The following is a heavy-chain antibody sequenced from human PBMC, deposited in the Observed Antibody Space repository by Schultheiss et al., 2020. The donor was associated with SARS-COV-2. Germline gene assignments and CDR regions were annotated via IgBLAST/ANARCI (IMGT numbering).Heavy chain of an antibody. V-gene: IGHV3-30*01. CDR1: GFTFSSYA. Sequence: GGSLRLSCAASGFTFSSYAMHWVRQAPGKGLEWVAVISYDGSNKYYADSVKGRFTISRDNSKNTLYLQMNSLRAEDTAVYYCARLTSGSSSPWGQGTLVTVSS. CDR3: ARLTSGSSSP. CDR2: ISYDGSNK. D-gene: IGHD1-26*01. J-gene: IGHJ5*02.